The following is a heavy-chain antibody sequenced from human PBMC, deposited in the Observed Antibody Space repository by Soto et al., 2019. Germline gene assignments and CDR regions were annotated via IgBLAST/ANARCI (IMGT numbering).Heavy chain of an antibody. CDR2: IYYSGST. Sequence: SVTLSLTWSVAEGKIGGGGYCRSWIRQHPGKGLEWIGYIYYSGSTYYNPSLKSRVAISVDTSKNQFSLKLSSVTAADTAVYYCARGGTYYYDSSGYSYFDYWGQGTLVTVSS. V-gene: IGHV4-31*02. CDR1: EGKIGGGGYC. CDR3: ARGGTYYYDSSGYSYFDY. D-gene: IGHD3-22*01. J-gene: IGHJ4*02.